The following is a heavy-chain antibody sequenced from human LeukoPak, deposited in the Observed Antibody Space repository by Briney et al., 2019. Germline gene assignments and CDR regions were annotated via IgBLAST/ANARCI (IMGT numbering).Heavy chain of an antibody. CDR3: ARDGITIFCPSFDI. CDR1: GGSISSGSYY. V-gene: IGHV4-61*02. D-gene: IGHD3-9*01. J-gene: IGHJ3*02. CDR2: INAVGST. Sequence: PSETLSLTCTVSGGSISSGSYYWTWIRQPAGKGLEWIGRINAVGSTNYNPFLKSRATISIDTSKNQFSLKLSSVTAADTAVYFCARDGITIFCPSFDIWGQGRMVTVSS.